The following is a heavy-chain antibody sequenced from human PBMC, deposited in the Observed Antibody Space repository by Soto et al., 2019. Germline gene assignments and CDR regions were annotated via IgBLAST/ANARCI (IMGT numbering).Heavy chain of an antibody. CDR3: ANFYSGSYSTY. D-gene: IGHD1-26*01. J-gene: IGHJ4*02. Sequence: GGSLRLSFAASGFTLSYYWMHWVRQAPGKGLVWVSRINSDGSNTNYADSVKGRFTISRDNAKNTLYLEMNSLRAEDTAVYYCANFYSGSYSTYWGQGTLVTVSS. CDR2: INSDGSNT. CDR1: GFTLSYYW. V-gene: IGHV3-74*01.